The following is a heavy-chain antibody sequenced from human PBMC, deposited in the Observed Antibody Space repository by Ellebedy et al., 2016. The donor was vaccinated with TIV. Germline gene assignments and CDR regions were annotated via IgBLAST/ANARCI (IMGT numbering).Heavy chain of an antibody. CDR2: IYHSGST. CDR3: ARGGLLLWFGELLSPHNWFDP. J-gene: IGHJ5*02. Sequence: SETLSLTXAVSGGSISSGGYSWSWIRQPPGKGLEWIGYIYHSGSTYYNPSLKSRVTISVDRSKNQFSLKLSSVTAADTAVYYCARGGLLLWFGELLSPHNWFDPWGQGTLVTVSS. CDR1: GGSISSGGYS. V-gene: IGHV4-30-2*01. D-gene: IGHD3-10*01.